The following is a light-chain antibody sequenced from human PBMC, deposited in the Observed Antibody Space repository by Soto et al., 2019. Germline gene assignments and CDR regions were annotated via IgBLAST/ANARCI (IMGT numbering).Light chain of an antibody. V-gene: IGLV1-44*01. CDR3: AAWDDSLNGYV. Sequence: QSVLTQPPSASGTPGQRVTISCSGSSSNIGSNPVNWYQQLPGTAPKLLMYNNNQRPSGVPDRFSGSKSGTSASLAISGLQSEDAADYYCAAWDDSLNGYVFVTGTKLTVL. CDR1: SSNIGSNP. J-gene: IGLJ1*01. CDR2: NNN.